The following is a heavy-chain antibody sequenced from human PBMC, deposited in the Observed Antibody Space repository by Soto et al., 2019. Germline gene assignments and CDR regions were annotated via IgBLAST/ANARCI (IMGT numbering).Heavy chain of an antibody. CDR1: GGSFSGYY. V-gene: IGHV4-34*01. D-gene: IGHD6-13*01. CDR2: INHSGST. CDR3: ARGLLRGFIAAAGRKSNWFDP. J-gene: IGHJ5*02. Sequence: SETLSLTCAVYGGSFSGYYCSWIRQPPWKGLEWIGEINHSGSTNYNPSLKSRVTISVDTSKNQFSLKLSSVTAADTAVYYCARGLLRGFIAAAGRKSNWFDPSGQGTLVTVSS.